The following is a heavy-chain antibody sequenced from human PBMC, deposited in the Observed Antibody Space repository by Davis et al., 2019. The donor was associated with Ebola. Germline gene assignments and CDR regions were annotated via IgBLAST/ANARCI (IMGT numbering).Heavy chain of an antibody. CDR3: AHRFYGDPNYLDY. Sequence: SGPTLVKPTQILTLTCTFPGFSRITREVSVIWIRQPPVKSLEWLALIYWVNDQRYSPSLKSRLTITKDTSRNQVVLTMTNVDPVDTATYYCAHRFYGDPNYLDYWGQGTLVTVSS. CDR2: IYWVNDQ. CDR1: GFSRITREVS. V-gene: IGHV2-5*02. D-gene: IGHD4-17*01. J-gene: IGHJ4*02.